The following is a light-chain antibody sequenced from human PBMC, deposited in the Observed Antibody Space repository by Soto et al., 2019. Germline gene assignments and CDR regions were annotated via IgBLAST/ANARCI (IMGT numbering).Light chain of an antibody. CDR3: SSYTTSSTYV. Sequence: QSVLTQPASVSRSPGQSITISCTGTSSDIGRYDYVSWHQQHPGKAPKLIIHGVTHRPSGVSIRFAGSKSANTASLTISGLQAEDEAYYFCSSYTTSSTYVFGSGTKVTVL. CDR2: GVT. CDR1: SSDIGRYDY. V-gene: IGLV2-14*01. J-gene: IGLJ1*01.